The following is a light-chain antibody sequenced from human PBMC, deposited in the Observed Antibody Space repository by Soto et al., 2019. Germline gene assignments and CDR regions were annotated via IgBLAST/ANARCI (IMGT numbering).Light chain of an antibody. Sequence: DIVMTQSPDSLAVSLGERATINCKSSQSVLYSSNNKNYLAWYQQKPGQPPKLLIYWASTRESGVSDRFSGSGSGTDFTLTISSLQAEDVAVYYCQQYYRPWTFGQGTKVEIK. CDR1: QSVLYSSNNKNY. J-gene: IGKJ1*01. CDR2: WAS. CDR3: QQYYRPWT. V-gene: IGKV4-1*01.